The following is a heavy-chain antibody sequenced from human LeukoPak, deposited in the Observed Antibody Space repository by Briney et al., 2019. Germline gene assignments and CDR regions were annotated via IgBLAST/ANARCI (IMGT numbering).Heavy chain of an antibody. Sequence: EASVKVSCKASGYTFTSFAMNWGRPAPGQGLEWVGWINTNTGDPTDSQGFTGRFVFSLDTSVSTAYLQISSLKAEDTAVYYCARVNLAYYDFWSGYYTPSPSYYYYGMDVWGQGTTVTVSS. CDR1: GYTFTSFA. V-gene: IGHV7-4-1*02. D-gene: IGHD3-3*01. J-gene: IGHJ6*02. CDR2: INTNTGDP. CDR3: ARVNLAYYDFWSGYYTPSPSYYYYGMDV.